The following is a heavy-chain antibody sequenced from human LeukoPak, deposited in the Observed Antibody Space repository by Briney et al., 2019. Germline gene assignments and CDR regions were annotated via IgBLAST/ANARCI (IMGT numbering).Heavy chain of an antibody. CDR3: ATNRPLDY. D-gene: IGHD2/OR15-2a*01. V-gene: IGHV6-1*01. J-gene: IGHJ4*02. Sequence: SQTLSLTCAISGDSVSSNSATWSWIRQSPSRGLEWLGGTYYRSKWYNDYAVSVKSRITINPDTSKNQFSLQLSSVTPEDTAVYYCATNRPLDYWGQGTLVTVSS. CDR1: GDSVSSNSAT. CDR2: TYYRSKWYN.